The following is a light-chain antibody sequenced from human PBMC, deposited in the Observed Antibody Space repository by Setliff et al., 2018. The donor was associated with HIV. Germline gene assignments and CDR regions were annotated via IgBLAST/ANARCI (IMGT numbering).Light chain of an antibody. J-gene: IGLJ3*02. CDR2: FNN. Sequence: QSVLTQPPSASGTPGQRVTISCSGSSSNIGSYSVNWYQQLPGRAPKVLIYFNNHRPSGVPDRFSGSKSGTSASLAISGLQSEDEADYYCASWDDSLDGWVFGGGTQPTVL. CDR3: ASWDDSLDGWV. V-gene: IGLV1-44*01. CDR1: SSNIGSYS.